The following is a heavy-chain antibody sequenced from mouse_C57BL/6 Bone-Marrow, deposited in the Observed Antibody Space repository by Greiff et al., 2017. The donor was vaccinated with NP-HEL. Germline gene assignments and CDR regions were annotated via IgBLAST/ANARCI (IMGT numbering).Heavy chain of an antibody. CDR1: GYTFTDYE. V-gene: IGHV1-15*01. J-gene: IGHJ4*01. CDR2: IDPETGGT. D-gene: IGHD2-5*01. Sequence: VQLQQSGAELVRPGASVTLSCKASGYTFTDYEMHWVKQTPVHGLEWIGAIDPETGGTAYNQKFKGKAILTADKSSSTAYMGLRSLTSEDSAVYYCTSPTTIVTTRLYYYAMDYWGQGTSVTVSS. CDR3: TSPTTIVTTRLYYYAMDY.